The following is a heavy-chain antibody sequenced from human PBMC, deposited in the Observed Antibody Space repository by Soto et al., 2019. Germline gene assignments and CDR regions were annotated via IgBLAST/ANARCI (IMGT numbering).Heavy chain of an antibody. J-gene: IGHJ6*03. Sequence: SETLSLTCTVSGGSISSYYWSWIRQPPGKGLEWIGYIYYSGSTNYNPSLKSRVTISVDTSKNQFSLKLSSVTAADTAVYYCARDEHYSNPSPYYYYMDVWGKGTTVTVSS. CDR2: IYYSGST. CDR3: ARDEHYSNPSPYYYYMDV. CDR1: GGSISSYY. D-gene: IGHD4-4*01. V-gene: IGHV4-59*01.